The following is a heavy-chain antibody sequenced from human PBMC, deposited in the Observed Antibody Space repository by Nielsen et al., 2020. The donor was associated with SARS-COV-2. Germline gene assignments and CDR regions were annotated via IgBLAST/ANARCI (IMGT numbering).Heavy chain of an antibody. V-gene: IGHV1-8*01. CDR1: GYTFTSYD. D-gene: IGHD3-22*01. Sequence: ASVKVSCKASGYTFTSYDINWVRQATGQGLEWMGWMNPNSGNTGYAQKFQGRVTMTRSTSISTAYMELNSLRSEDTAVYYCARVTMIGGAFDIWGQGTMVTVSS. CDR3: ARVTMIGGAFDI. J-gene: IGHJ3*02. CDR2: MNPNSGNT.